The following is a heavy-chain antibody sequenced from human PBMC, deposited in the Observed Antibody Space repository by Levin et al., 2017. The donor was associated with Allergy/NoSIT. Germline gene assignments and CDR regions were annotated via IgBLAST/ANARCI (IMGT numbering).Heavy chain of an antibody. D-gene: IGHD6-19*01. CDR1: GYTFSDYY. CDR2: INPNSGGT. J-gene: IGHJ5*02. V-gene: IGHV1-2*02. Sequence: HGESLKISCKASGYTFSDYYIHWVRQAPGQGLEWMGWINPNSGGTHYAQKFQGRVTMTRDTSTSTAYMDLSSLASDDTAVYYCAKAGTREWLVRLTWFDPWGQGTLVTVSS. CDR3: AKAGTREWLVRLTWFDP.